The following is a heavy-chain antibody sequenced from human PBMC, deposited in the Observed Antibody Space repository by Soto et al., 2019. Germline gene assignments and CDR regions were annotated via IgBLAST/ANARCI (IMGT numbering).Heavy chain of an antibody. V-gene: IGHV4-39*01. Sequence: SETLSLTCTVSGGSISSSSYYWGWIRQPPGKGLEWIGSIYYSGSTYYNPSLKSRVTISVDTSKNQFSLKLSSVTAADTAVYYCARGGYSGYPFDYWGQGTLVTVSS. CDR3: ARGGYSGYPFDY. CDR2: IYYSGST. CDR1: GGSISSSSYY. D-gene: IGHD5-12*01. J-gene: IGHJ4*02.